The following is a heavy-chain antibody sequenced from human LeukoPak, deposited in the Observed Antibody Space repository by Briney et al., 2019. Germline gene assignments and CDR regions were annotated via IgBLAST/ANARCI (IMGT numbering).Heavy chain of an antibody. CDR1: GGSFSGYY. CDR3: ARGQVLDY. Sequence: SETLSLTGAVYGGSFSGYYWSWIRQPPGKGLEWIGEINHSGSTNYNPSLKSRVTISVDTSKNQFSLKLSSVTAADTAVYYCARGQVLDYWGQGTLVTVSS. V-gene: IGHV4-34*01. CDR2: INHSGST. J-gene: IGHJ4*02.